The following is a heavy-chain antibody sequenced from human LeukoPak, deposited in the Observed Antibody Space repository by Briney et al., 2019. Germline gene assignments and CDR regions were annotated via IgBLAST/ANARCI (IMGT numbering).Heavy chain of an antibody. CDR1: GGSISSSSYY. D-gene: IGHD6-19*01. Sequence: SETLSLTCTVSGGSISSSSYYWGWIRQPPGKGLEWIGSIYYSGSTYYNPSLKSRVTISVDTSKNQFSLKLSSVTAADTAVYYCAREPRAVADTFDYWGQGTLVTVSP. V-gene: IGHV4-39*07. CDR3: AREPRAVADTFDY. J-gene: IGHJ4*02. CDR2: IYYSGST.